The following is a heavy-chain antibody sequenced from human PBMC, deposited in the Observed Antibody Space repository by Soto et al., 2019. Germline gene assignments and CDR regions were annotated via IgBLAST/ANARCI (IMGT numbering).Heavy chain of an antibody. J-gene: IGHJ3*02. D-gene: IGHD3-3*01. V-gene: IGHV5-51*01. CDR3: ARQPTRTIFGVVNDAFDS. CDR2: IYPGDSDT. Sequence: GESLKISCKGSGYSFTSYWIGWVRQMPGKGLEWMGIIYPGDSDTRYSPSFQGQVTISADKSISTAYLQWSSLKASDTAMYYCARQPTRTIFGVVNDAFDSWGQGTMVTVSS. CDR1: GYSFTSYW.